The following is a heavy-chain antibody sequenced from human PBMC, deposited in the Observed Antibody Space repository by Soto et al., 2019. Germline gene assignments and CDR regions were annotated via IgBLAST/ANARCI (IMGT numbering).Heavy chain of an antibody. D-gene: IGHD3-3*01. CDR2: IYYSGST. V-gene: IGHV4-31*03. CDR3: ARDLSVASDFWTGNLN. CDR1: GGSISSGGYY. J-gene: IGHJ4*02. Sequence: QGQLQESGPGLVKPSQTLSLTCTVSGGSISSGGYYWSWIRQHPGKSMEWIGYIYYSGSTYYNPSLKSRVTISVDTSKNQFSPKLSSVTAADTAVYYCARDLSVASDFWTGNLNWGQGTLVTVSS.